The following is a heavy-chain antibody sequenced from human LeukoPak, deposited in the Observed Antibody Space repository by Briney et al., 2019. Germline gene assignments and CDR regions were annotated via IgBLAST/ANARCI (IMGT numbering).Heavy chain of an antibody. V-gene: IGHV3-9*01. J-gene: IGHJ4*02. CDR1: GFTFDDYA. D-gene: IGHD3-22*01. Sequence: GRSLRLSCAASGFTFDDYAMHWVRQAPGKGLEWVSGISWNSGSIGYADSVKGRFTISRDNAKNSLYLQMNSLIAEDTALYYCARAYDSSGYYFDYWGQGTLVTVSS. CDR2: ISWNSGSI. CDR3: ARAYDSSGYYFDY.